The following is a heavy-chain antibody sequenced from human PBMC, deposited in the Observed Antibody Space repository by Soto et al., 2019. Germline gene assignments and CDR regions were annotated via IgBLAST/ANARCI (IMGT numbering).Heavy chain of an antibody. Sequence: SETLSLTCTVSGGSISSYYWSWIRQPPGKGLEWIGYIYYSGSTNYNPSLKSRVTISVDTSKNQFSLTLSSVTATDTAVYFCARDNAYYDSSGYKYGLDTWGQGTLVTVYS. CDR2: IYYSGST. CDR1: GGSISSYY. V-gene: IGHV4-59*01. J-gene: IGHJ5*02. D-gene: IGHD3-22*01. CDR3: ARDNAYYDSSGYKYGLDT.